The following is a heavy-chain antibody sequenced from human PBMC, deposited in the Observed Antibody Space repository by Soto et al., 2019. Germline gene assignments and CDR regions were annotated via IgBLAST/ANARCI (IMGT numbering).Heavy chain of an antibody. CDR2: INHSGST. D-gene: IGHD2-2*01. V-gene: IGHV4-34*01. Sequence: SETLSLTCAVYGGSFSGYYWSWIRQPPGKGLEWIGEINHSGSTNYNPSLKSRVTISVDTSKNQFSLKLSSVTAADTAVYYCARVGPRSQISYCSSTSCQKFDYWGQGTLVTVSS. CDR3: ARVGPRSQISYCSSTSCQKFDY. CDR1: GGSFSGYY. J-gene: IGHJ4*02.